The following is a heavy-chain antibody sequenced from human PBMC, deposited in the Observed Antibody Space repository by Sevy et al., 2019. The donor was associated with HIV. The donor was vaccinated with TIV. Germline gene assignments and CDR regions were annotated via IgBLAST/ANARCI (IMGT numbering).Heavy chain of an antibody. D-gene: IGHD2-2*01. CDR1: GGTFSSYA. CDR2: IIPIFGTA. J-gene: IGHJ5*02. Sequence: ASVKVSCKASGGTFSSYAISWVRQAPGQGLEWMGGIIPIFGTANYAQKFQGRVTITADKSTSTAYMELSSLRSEDTAVYYCAREGPGTVVVPAVTKYNWFDPWGLGTLVTVSS. CDR3: AREGPGTVVVPAVTKYNWFDP. V-gene: IGHV1-69*06.